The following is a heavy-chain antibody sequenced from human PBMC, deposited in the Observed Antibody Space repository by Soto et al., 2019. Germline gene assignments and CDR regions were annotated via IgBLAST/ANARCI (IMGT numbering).Heavy chain of an antibody. CDR2: ISSSASYM. D-gene: IGHD5-18*01. CDR3: ARECVDTVTSRTIPLDY. CDR1: GFTFSRCD. Sequence: EVQLLQSGGGLVKPGGSLRLSCATSGFTFSRCDMNWVRQAPGKGLEWVSFISSSASYMYYADSVKGRFTISRDNSKKSLYLQMNSLRADATAVYYCARECVDTVTSRTIPLDYWGQGALVTVSS. V-gene: IGHV3-21*02. J-gene: IGHJ4*02.